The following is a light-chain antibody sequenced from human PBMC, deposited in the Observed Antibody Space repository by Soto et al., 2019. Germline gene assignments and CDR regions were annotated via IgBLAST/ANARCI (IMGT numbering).Light chain of an antibody. V-gene: IGLV1-40*01. J-gene: IGLJ2*01. CDR2: GNS. CDR1: SSNIGAGYD. Sequence: QSVLTQPPSVSGAPGQRVTISCTGSSSNIGAGYDVHWYQQLPGTAPKLLIYGNSNRPSGVPDRFSGSKSGTSASLVITGLQAEVEADYYCQSYDSSLSGVVFGGGTKLTVL. CDR3: QSYDSSLSGVV.